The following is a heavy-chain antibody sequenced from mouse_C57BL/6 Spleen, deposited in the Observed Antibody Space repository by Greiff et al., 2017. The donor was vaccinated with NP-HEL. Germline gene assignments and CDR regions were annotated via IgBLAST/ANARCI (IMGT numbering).Heavy chain of an antibody. D-gene: IGHD1-1*01. Sequence: DVHLVESEGGLVQPGSSMKLSCTASGFTFSDYYMAWVRQVPEKGLEWVANINYDGSSTYYLDSLKSRFIISRDNAKNILYLQMSSLKSEDTATYYCARVYGSSYGYFDVWGTGTTVTVSS. CDR2: INYDGSST. CDR1: GFTFSDYY. CDR3: ARVYGSSYGYFDV. J-gene: IGHJ1*03. V-gene: IGHV5-16*01.